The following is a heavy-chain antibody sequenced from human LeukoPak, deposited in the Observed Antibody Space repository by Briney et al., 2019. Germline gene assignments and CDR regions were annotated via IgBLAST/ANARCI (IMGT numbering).Heavy chain of an antibody. CDR2: ISYDGSNK. Sequence: PRGSLRLSCAASGFTLSSFVMHRVRQAPGKGLGWEAVISYDGSNKYYADSVKGRFTIPRDKSKNTLYLQMNSLRAEDTAVYYCAKPRESSSLYYYYGMDVWGQGTTVTVSS. D-gene: IGHD6-13*01. V-gene: IGHV3-30*18. CDR3: AKPRESSSLYYYYGMDV. CDR1: GFTLSSFV. J-gene: IGHJ6*02.